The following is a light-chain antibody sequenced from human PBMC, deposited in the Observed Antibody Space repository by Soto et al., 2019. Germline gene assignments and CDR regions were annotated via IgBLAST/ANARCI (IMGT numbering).Light chain of an antibody. CDR2: AAS. Sequence: DIQMTQSPSSLSASVGDRVTITCRASQSISTNLNWYQQIPGKAPKLLIYAASRLQSGVPSRFSGSGSGTDFTLTISSLQPEDFAIFYCQESYTIPYTFGQGPKLEIK. CDR3: QESYTIPYT. V-gene: IGKV1-39*01. CDR1: QSISTN. J-gene: IGKJ2*01.